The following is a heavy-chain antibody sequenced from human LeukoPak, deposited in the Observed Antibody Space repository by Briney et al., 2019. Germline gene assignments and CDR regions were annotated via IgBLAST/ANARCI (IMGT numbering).Heavy chain of an antibody. D-gene: IGHD3-22*01. CDR1: GYTFTSYD. J-gene: IGHJ3*02. V-gene: IGHV1-8*03. CDR2: MNPNSGNT. Sequence: GASVKVSCKASGYTFTSYDINWVRQATGQGLEWMGWMNPNSGNTGYAQKFQGRVTITRNTSISTAYMELSSLRSEDTAVYYCARGPYYYDSSGRYDAFDIWGQATMVTVSS. CDR3: ARGPYYYDSSGRYDAFDI.